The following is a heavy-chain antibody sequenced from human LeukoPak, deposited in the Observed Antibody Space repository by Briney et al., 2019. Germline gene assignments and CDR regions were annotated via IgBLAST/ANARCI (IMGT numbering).Heavy chain of an antibody. Sequence: SETLSLTCAVSGGSIKSSNWWSWVRQPPGKGLEWIGEIYHSGSTNYNPSLKSRVTISVDTSKNQFSLKLSSVTAADTAVYYCARDLEYYYDSSGPGVDYWGQGTLVTVSS. CDR2: IYHSGST. V-gene: IGHV4-4*02. CDR1: GGSIKSSNW. J-gene: IGHJ4*02. D-gene: IGHD3-22*01. CDR3: ARDLEYYYDSSGPGVDY.